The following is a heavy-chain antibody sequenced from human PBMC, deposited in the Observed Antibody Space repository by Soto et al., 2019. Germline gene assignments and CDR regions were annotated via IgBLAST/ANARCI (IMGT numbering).Heavy chain of an antibody. CDR1: GFSFNNHW. Sequence: EMPLVESGGGLVQPGGSLRLSCKAPGFSFNNHWMNWVRQAPGKGLEWVAAIKSDGSAKKYVDSLRGRLTISRDNAENSLYLIISCLRHEDTPVAYCPTDGVWSCDSLGQGTLVIVSS. V-gene: IGHV3-7*01. J-gene: IGHJ4*02. CDR3: PTDGVWSCDS. CDR2: IKSDGSAK. D-gene: IGHD3-10*01.